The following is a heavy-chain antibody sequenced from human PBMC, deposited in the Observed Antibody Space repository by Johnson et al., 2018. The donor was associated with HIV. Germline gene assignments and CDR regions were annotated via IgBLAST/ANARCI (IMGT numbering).Heavy chain of an antibody. D-gene: IGHD5-24*01. CDR1: GFTFSNYA. Sequence: EVQLVESGGGLVQPGGSLRLSCAASGFTFSNYAMTWVRQVAGKGLEWVSAISSSGGSTYHADSVKGRFTISRDNPKKTLFLQMNSLRDEDTAVYYCARDGPWLQSQRNAFDIWGQGTMVTVSS. J-gene: IGHJ3*02. CDR2: ISSSGGST. CDR3: ARDGPWLQSQRNAFDI. V-gene: IGHV3-23*04.